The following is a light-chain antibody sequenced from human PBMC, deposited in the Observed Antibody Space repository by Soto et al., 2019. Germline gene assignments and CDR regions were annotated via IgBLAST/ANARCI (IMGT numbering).Light chain of an antibody. CDR1: QTISNY. J-gene: IGKJ1*01. CDR2: TAS. V-gene: IGKV1-39*01. CDR3: QQSYSPPWT. Sequence: DIQMTQSPASLSASIGDRVTITCRASQTISNYLNWYQQKSGKAPNVLISTASTLQSGVPPRFSGSASGADFTLTISSLQPEDFATYYCQQSYSPPWTFGPGTKVDIK.